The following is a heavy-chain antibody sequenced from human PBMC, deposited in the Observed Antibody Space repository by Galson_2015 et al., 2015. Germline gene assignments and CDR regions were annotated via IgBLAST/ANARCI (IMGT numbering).Heavy chain of an antibody. D-gene: IGHD1-1*01. J-gene: IGHJ5*02. CDR3: ARSLIWIQTGGWFDP. CDR1: GYAFTSYA. Sequence: SVKVSCKASGYAFTSYAMHWVRQAPGQRLEWMGWINAGNGNTKYSQKFQGRVTITRDTSASTAYMELSSLRSEDTAVYYCARSLIWIQTGGWFDPWGQGTLVTVSS. CDR2: INAGNGNT. V-gene: IGHV1-3*01.